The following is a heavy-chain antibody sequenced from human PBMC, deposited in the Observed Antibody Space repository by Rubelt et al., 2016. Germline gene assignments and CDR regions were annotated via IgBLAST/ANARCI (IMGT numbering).Heavy chain of an antibody. J-gene: IGHJ6*02. CDR3: AADSGYGPSMDV. D-gene: IGHD5-12*01. CDR2: IVVGSGNT. CDR1: GYTFTSYY. V-gene: IGHV1-58*02. Sequence: QLVQSGAEVKKPGASVKVSCKASGYTFTSYYMHWVRQAPGQGLEWMGRIVVGSGNTNYAKNFQERVTITREMSTSTAYMELSSLRSEDTAVYYCAADSGYGPSMDVWGQGTTVTASS.